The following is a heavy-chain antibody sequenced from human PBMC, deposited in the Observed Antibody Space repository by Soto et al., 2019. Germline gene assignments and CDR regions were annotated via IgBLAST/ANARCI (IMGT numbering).Heavy chain of an antibody. D-gene: IGHD3-3*01. CDR2: ISAYNGNT. CDR1: GYTFTSYG. CDR3: ARDGAGTYYDFWSGYPTTTPYTIYYYYYMDV. Sequence: ASVKVSCKASGYTFTSYGISWVRQAPGQGLEWMGWISAYNGNTNYAQKLQGRVTMTTDTSTSTAYMELRSLRSDDTAVYYCARDGAGTYYDFWSGYPTTTPYTIYYYYYMDVWGKGTTVTVSS. V-gene: IGHV1-18*01. J-gene: IGHJ6*03.